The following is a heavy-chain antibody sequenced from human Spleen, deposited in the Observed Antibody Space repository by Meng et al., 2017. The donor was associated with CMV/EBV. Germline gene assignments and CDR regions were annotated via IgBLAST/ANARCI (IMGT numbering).Heavy chain of an antibody. J-gene: IGHJ6*02. CDR3: ARGGVGSGYYYYGMDV. CDR1: GFNFDDYG. V-gene: IGHV3-20*04. CDR2: INWNGGST. D-gene: IGHD1-26*01. Sequence: GESLKISCAASGFNFDDYGMTWVRQAPGKGLEWVSGINWNGGSTGYADSVKGRFTISRDNAKNSLYLQMNSLRAEDTAVYYCARGGVGSGYYYYGMDVWGQGTTVTVSS.